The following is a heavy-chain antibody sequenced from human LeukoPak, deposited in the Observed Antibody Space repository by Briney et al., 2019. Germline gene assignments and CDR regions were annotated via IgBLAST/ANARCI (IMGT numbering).Heavy chain of an antibody. V-gene: IGHV1-2*02. CDR3: ASYPRSIPTPPFDY. J-gene: IGHJ4*02. CDR1: GYTFTAQY. CDR2: INPNNGDT. Sequence: APVKVSCKASGYTFTAQYMPWVRQAPGQGLEWMGWINPNNGDTKYAQSFLGRVTMTRDTSTTTAYMELSSLRSDDTAVYFCASYPRSIPTPPFDYWGQGTLVTVSS. D-gene: IGHD2-21*01.